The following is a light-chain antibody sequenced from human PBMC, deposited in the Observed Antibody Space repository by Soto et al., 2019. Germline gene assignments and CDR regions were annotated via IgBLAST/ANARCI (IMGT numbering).Light chain of an antibody. CDR2: NVY. CDR1: SSDVGAYNF. J-gene: IGLJ1*01. CDR3: SAYTGSRTYV. V-gene: IGLV2-14*03. Sequence: QSALTQPASVSGSPGQSITISCTGTSSDVGAYNFVPWHQQHPGKAPKLMIYNVYDRPSGISYRFTGSKSGNTASLTISGLQGEDEADYYCSAYTGSRTYVFGTGTKGTVL.